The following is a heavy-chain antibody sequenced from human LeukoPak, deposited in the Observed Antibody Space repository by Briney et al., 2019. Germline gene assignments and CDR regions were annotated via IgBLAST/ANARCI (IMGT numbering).Heavy chain of an antibody. CDR2: LYYGGSN. Sequence: SETLSLTCTVSGGSISSSSYYWGWIRQPPGQGLEWIVSLYYGGSNYYNQSLKSRVAISIHKSKTHFSLKLSSVTAADTAVYYCLFRNYYYGMDVWGQGTTVTVSS. J-gene: IGHJ6*02. CDR1: GGSISSSSYY. V-gene: IGHV4-39*01. CDR3: LFRNYYYGMDV. D-gene: IGHD2-21*01.